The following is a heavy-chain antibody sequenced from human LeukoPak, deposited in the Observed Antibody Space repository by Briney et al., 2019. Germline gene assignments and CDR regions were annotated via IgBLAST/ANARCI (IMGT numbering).Heavy chain of an antibody. CDR3: AIVGLVRSFDY. J-gene: IGHJ4*02. V-gene: IGHV4-34*01. D-gene: IGHD6-19*01. CDR2: INHSGST. Sequence: SETLSLTCAVYGGSFSGYYWSWIRQPPGKGLEWIGEINHSGSTNYNPCIKSRVTISVDTAKNQFSLKLSSVTAADTAVYYCAIVGLVRSFDYWGQGTLVTVSS. CDR1: GGSFSGYY.